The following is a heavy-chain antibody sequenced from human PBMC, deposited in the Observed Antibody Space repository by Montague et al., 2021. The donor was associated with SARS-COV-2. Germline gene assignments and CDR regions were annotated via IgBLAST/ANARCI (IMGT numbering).Heavy chain of an antibody. CDR1: GGSISSSSYY. Sequence: SETLSLTCTASGGSISSSSYYWGWIRQPPGKGLEWIGSIYYSGSTYYNPSLKSRVTISVDTSKNQFSLKLSSVTAADTAVYYCARHGLAGITIFGVVTPRGGFDIWGQGTMVTVSS. D-gene: IGHD3-3*01. J-gene: IGHJ3*02. CDR2: IYYSGST. CDR3: ARHGLAGITIFGVVTPRGGFDI. V-gene: IGHV4-39*01.